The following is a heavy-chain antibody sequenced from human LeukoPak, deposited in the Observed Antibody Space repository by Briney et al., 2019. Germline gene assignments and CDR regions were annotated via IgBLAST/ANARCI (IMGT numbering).Heavy chain of an antibody. CDR2: ISYDGSNK. V-gene: IGHV3-30-3*01. CDR1: GFTFRSYA. D-gene: IGHD2-2*01. J-gene: IGHJ4*02. CDR3: ARPLGYCSSTSCYEWGY. Sequence: GGTLRLSCAASGFTFRSYAMHCVRQAPGKGLEWVAVISYDGSNKYYADSVKGRFTISRDNSKNTLDLQMNSLRAEDTAVYYCARPLGYCSSTSCYEWGYWGQGTLVTVSS.